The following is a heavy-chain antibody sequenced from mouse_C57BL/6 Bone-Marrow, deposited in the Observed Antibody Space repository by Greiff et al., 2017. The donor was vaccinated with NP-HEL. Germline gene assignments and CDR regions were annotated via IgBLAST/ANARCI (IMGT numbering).Heavy chain of an antibody. V-gene: IGHV1-63*01. CDR3: ARCGTEDYFDY. D-gene: IGHD3-3*01. J-gene: IGHJ2*01. CDR1: GYTFTNYW. Sequence: VKVVESGAELVRPGTSVKMSCKASGYTFTNYWIGWAKQRPGHGLEWIGDIYPGGGSTNYIEKFKGKATLTADKSSSTAYMQFSSLTSEDSAIYYCARCGTEDYFDYWGQGTTLTVSS. CDR2: IYPGGGST.